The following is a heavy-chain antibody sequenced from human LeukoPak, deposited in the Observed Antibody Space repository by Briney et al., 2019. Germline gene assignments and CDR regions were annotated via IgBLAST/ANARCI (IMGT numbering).Heavy chain of an antibody. V-gene: IGHV3-74*01. CDR3: ARDDVICSSTSCSYYYYMDV. Sequence: GGSLRLSCAASGFTVSSNYMSWVRQAPGKGLVWVSRINTDGSSTSYADSVKGRFTISRDNAKNTLYLQMNSLRAEDTAVYYCARDDVICSSTSCSYYYYMDVWGKGTTVTVSS. CDR1: GFTVSSNY. D-gene: IGHD2-2*01. J-gene: IGHJ6*03. CDR2: INTDGSST.